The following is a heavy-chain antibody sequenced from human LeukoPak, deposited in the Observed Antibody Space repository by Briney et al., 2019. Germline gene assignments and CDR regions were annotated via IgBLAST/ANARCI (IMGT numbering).Heavy chain of an antibody. D-gene: IGHD2-15*01. CDR3: ARDEGYCSGGSCYSFPFDY. CDR2: INTNTGNP. CDR1: GYTFTSYA. Sequence: RASVNVSCKASGYTFTSYAMNWVRQAPGQRLEWMGWINTNTGNPTYAQGFTGRFVFSLDTSVSTAYLQISSLKAEDTAVYYCARDEGYCSGGSCYSFPFDYWGQGTLVTVSS. V-gene: IGHV7-4-1*02. J-gene: IGHJ4*02.